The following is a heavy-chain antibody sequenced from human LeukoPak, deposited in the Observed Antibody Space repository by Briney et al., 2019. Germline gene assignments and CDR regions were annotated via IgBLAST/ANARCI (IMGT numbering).Heavy chain of an antibody. Sequence: SETLSLTCTVSGGSISRYYWSWIRQPPGKGLEWIGYIYYSGSTSYSPSLKSRVTISVDTSKNQFSLKLSSVTAADTAVYYCARDDGDYSIDYWGQGTLVTVSS. CDR1: GGSISRYY. J-gene: IGHJ4*02. CDR3: ARDDGDYSIDY. D-gene: IGHD4-17*01. CDR2: IYYSGST. V-gene: IGHV4-59*01.